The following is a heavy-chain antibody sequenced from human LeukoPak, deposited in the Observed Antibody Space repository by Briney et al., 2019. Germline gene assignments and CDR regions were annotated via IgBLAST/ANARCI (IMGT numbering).Heavy chain of an antibody. V-gene: IGHV5-51*01. J-gene: IGHJ6*02. CDR3: ARSAAAGIATPNWYYGMDV. D-gene: IGHD6-13*01. CDR1: GYSFTSYW. CDR2: IYPGDSDT. Sequence: GESLKISCKGSGYSFTSYWLGWVRQTPGKGLEWMGIIYPGDSDTKYSPPFQGQVTISADKSISTAYLQWSSLKASDTAMYYCARSAAAGIATPNWYYGMDVWGQGTTVTVSS.